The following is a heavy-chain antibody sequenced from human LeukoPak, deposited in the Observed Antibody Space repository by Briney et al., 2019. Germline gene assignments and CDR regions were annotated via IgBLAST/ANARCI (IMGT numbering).Heavy chain of an antibody. Sequence: GGSLRLSCAASGFTFSSYWMHWVRQAPGKGLVWVSRINSDGSSTSYADSVKGRFTISRDNAKNTLYLQMNSLRAEETAVYYCAREVVVVAATNAFDIWGQGTMVTVSS. CDR3: AREVVVVAATNAFDI. V-gene: IGHV3-74*01. D-gene: IGHD2-15*01. CDR2: INSDGSST. J-gene: IGHJ3*02. CDR1: GFTFSSYW.